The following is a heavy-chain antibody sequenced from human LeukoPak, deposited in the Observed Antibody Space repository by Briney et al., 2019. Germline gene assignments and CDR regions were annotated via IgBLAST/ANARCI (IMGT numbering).Heavy chain of an antibody. CDR1: DGSIASYY. Sequence: SETLSLTCTVPDGSIASYYWSWIRQPPGKGLEWIGYMFHSGTTTYNPSLKSRVTISVDTSKNQFSLKLSSVTAADTAVYYCARSVRSNEYYYYYYMDVWGKGTTVTISS. J-gene: IGHJ6*03. CDR3: ARSVRSNEYYYYYYMDV. D-gene: IGHD5/OR15-5a*01. CDR2: MFHSGTT. V-gene: IGHV4-59*08.